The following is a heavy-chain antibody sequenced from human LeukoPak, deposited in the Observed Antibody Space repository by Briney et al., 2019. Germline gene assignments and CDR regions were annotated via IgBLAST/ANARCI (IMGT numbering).Heavy chain of an antibody. V-gene: IGHV4-34*01. J-gene: IGHJ4*02. CDR2: INHSGST. CDR1: GGSLSGYY. D-gene: IGHD5-12*01. CDR3: ARGADSGYDPLDH. Sequence: PSETLSLTCAVYGGSLSGYYWSWIRQPPGKGLEWIGEINHSGSTNYNPSLKSRVTISVDTSKNQFSLKLSSVTAADTAVYYCARGADSGYDPLDHWGQGTLVTVSS.